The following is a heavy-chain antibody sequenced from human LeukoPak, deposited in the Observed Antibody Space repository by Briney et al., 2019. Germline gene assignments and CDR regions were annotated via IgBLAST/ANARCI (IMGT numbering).Heavy chain of an antibody. Sequence: GGSLRLSCAASGFTFSSYWMHWVRQAPGKGLVWVSRINSDGSSTSYADSVKGRFTISRDNAKNTLYLQMNSPRAEDTAVYYCARVKDGYDILTGYIFDAFDIWGQGTMVTVSS. CDR1: GFTFSSYW. CDR2: INSDGSST. CDR3: ARVKDGYDILTGYIFDAFDI. D-gene: IGHD3-9*01. J-gene: IGHJ3*02. V-gene: IGHV3-74*01.